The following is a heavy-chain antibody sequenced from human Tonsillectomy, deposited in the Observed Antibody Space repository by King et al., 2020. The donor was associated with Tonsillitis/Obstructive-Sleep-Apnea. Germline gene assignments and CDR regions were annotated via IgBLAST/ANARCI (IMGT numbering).Heavy chain of an antibody. CDR3: ARVGYSFGD. CDR1: GYTFSDYY. V-gene: IGHV1-2*07. Sequence: VQLVESGAEVKKPGASVKVSCKASGYTFSDYYITWLRQAPGQGFEWMGWINPNTGGTIYAHRFQDRVTMTRDTSNSTAYMEVSGLTSDDTAMYYCARVGYSFGDWGQGTLVTVSS. D-gene: IGHD5-12*01. CDR2: INPNTGGT. J-gene: IGHJ4*02.